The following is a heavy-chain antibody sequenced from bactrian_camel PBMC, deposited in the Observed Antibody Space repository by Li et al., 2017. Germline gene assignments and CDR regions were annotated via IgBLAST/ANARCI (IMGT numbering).Heavy chain of an antibody. V-gene: IGHV3S53*01. CDR2: ITRASSI. CDR3: AGAGPRWPGNCGEYIY. CDR1: GYTVTRYC. D-gene: IGHD7*01. J-gene: IGHJ4*01. Sequence: HVQLVESGGGSVQAGGSLGLSCAASGYTVTRYCMGWFRQSPGKERERVAAITRASSISYADSVKGRFTISEDNAKNTLYLQMNSLKPGDSAMYYCAGAGPRWPGNCGEYIYWGQGTQVTV.